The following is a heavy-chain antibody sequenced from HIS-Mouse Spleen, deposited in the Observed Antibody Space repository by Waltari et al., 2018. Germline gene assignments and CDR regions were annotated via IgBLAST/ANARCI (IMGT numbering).Heavy chain of an antibody. V-gene: IGHV3-21*01. CDR2: ISSSSSYI. CDR1: GFTFSSYS. D-gene: IGHD2-2*01. CDR3: ARLVRDYFDY. Sequence: EVQLVESGGGLVKPGGSLRLSLAASGFTFSSYSMNWVRQAPGKGLEWVASISSSSSYIYYADSVKGRFTISRDNAKNSLYLQMNSLRAEDTAVYYCARLVRDYFDYWGQGTLVTVSS. J-gene: IGHJ4*02.